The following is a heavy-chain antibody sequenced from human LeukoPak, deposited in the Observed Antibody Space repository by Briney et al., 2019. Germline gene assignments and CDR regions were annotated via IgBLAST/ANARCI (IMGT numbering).Heavy chain of an antibody. CDR2: ISGSGGST. D-gene: IGHD2-21*02. Sequence: GGSLRLSCAASGFTFSSYAMSWVRQAPGKGLEWVSVISGSGGSTYYADSVKGRFTISRDNSKNTLYLQMNSLRAEDTAVYYCAKGEYCGGDCYIQHWGQGTLVTVSS. CDR1: GFTFSSYA. CDR3: AKGEYCGGDCYIQH. V-gene: IGHV3-23*01. J-gene: IGHJ1*01.